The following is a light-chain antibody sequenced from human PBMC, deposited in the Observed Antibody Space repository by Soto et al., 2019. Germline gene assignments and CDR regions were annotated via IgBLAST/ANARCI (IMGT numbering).Light chain of an antibody. CDR2: DVS. CDR1: QDIKNY. J-gene: IGKJ4*01. Sequence: DIQMIQSPSSLSASVGDRVTITCQASQDIKNYLNWYQQKPGKAPKLLIYDVSNLETGVPSRFSGSGSRTHFSLTISSLQPEDVATYYCQHYDHLPPLTFGGGTRVQIK. V-gene: IGKV1-33*01. CDR3: QHYDHLPPLT.